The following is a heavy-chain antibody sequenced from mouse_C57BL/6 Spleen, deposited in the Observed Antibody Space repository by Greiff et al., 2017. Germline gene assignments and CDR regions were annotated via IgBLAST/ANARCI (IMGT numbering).Heavy chain of an antibody. V-gene: IGHV1-64*01. CDR1: GYTFTSYW. J-gene: IGHJ2*01. CDR2: IHPNSGST. D-gene: IGHD2-5*01. CDR3: ASGAYYSNYGVDY. Sequence: QVQLQQSGAELVKPGASVKLSCKASGYTFTSYWMHWVKQRPGQGLEWIGMIHPNSGSTNYNEKFKSKATLPVDKSSSTAYMQLSSLTSEDSAVYYCASGAYYSNYGVDYWGQGTTLTVSS.